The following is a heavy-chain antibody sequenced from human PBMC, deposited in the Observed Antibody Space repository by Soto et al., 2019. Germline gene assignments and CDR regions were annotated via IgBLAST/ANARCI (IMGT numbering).Heavy chain of an antibody. V-gene: IGHV1-2*02. CDR1: GYTFTGYY. Sequence: ASVKVSCKASGYTFTGYYMHWVRQAPGQGLEWMGWINPNSGGTNYAQKFQGRVTMTRDTSISTAYMELSRLRSDDTAVYYCARDSATQWLDFDYWGQGTLVTVSS. CDR2: INPNSGGT. D-gene: IGHD6-19*01. J-gene: IGHJ4*02. CDR3: ARDSATQWLDFDY.